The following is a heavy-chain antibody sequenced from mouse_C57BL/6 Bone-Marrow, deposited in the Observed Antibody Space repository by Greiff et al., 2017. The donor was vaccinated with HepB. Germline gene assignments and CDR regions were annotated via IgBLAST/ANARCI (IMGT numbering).Heavy chain of an antibody. CDR1: GFNIKDDY. J-gene: IGHJ2*01. Sequence: EVMLVESGAELVRPGASVKLSCTASGFNIKDDYMHWVKQRPEQGLEWIGWIDPENGDTEYASKFQGKATITADTSSNTAYLQLSSLTSEDTAVYYCTTRLLRPDYWGQGTTLTVSS. CDR2: IDPENGDT. CDR3: TTRLLRPDY. D-gene: IGHD1-2*01. V-gene: IGHV14-4*01.